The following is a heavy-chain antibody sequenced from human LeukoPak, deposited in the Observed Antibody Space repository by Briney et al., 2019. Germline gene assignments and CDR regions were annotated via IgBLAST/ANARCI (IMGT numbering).Heavy chain of an antibody. CDR2: ISAYNGNT. J-gene: IGHJ4*02. CDR3: ARPAIRVFGVVITGYFDY. Sequence: ASVKVSCKASGYTFTSYGISWVRQAPGQGLEWMGWISAYNGNTNYAQKLQGRVTMTTDTSTSTAYMELRSLRSDDTAVYYCARPAIRVFGVVITGYFDYWGQGTLVTVSS. V-gene: IGHV1-18*01. CDR1: GYTFTSYG. D-gene: IGHD3-3*01.